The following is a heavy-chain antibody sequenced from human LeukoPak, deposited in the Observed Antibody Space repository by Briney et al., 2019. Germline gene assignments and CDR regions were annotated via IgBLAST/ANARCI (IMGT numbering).Heavy chain of an antibody. Sequence: ASVKVSCRASGYTFTSYYMHWVRQAPGQGLEWMGIINPSGGSTSYAQKFQGRVTITTDESTSTAYMELSSLRSEDTAVYYCARADYGDYAHGWFDPWGQGTLVTVSS. J-gene: IGHJ5*02. CDR1: GYTFTSYY. D-gene: IGHD4-17*01. CDR3: ARADYGDYAHGWFDP. CDR2: INPSGGST. V-gene: IGHV1-46*01.